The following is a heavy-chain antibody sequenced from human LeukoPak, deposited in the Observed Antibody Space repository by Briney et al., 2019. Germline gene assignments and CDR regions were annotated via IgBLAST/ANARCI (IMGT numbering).Heavy chain of an antibody. CDR1: GYTFTSYG. CDR2: ISANNGDT. V-gene: IGHV1-18*01. D-gene: IGHD1-1*01. Sequence: ASVKVSCKASGYTFTSYGISWVRQAPGQGLEWMGWISANNGDTDYPPRLQDRVTMTTDTYTSTAYMELRSLRSDDTAMYYCARESHETREDYWGQGTLVTVSS. J-gene: IGHJ4*02. CDR3: ARESHETREDY.